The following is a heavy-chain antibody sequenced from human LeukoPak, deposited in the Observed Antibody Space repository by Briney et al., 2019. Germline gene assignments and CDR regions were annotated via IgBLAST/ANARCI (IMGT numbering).Heavy chain of an antibody. Sequence: ASVKVSSKASGYGFTGYDMHWVRQARGHGLEYMGWINPNSGDTNFPQKFQGRVTMTRDTSISTVYMELSRLRSDDTAVYYCARDMLRGVNSAYFYFYYMDVWGKGTTVTVSS. D-gene: IGHD3-10*01. CDR1: GYGFTGYD. CDR2: INPNSGDT. J-gene: IGHJ6*03. CDR3: ARDMLRGVNSAYFYFYYMDV. V-gene: IGHV1-2*02.